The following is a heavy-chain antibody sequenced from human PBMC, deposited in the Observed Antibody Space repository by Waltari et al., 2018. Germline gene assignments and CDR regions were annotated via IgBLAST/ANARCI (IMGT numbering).Heavy chain of an antibody. CDR2: INHSGST. CDR1: GGSFSGYY. D-gene: IGHD3-16*01. V-gene: IGHV4-34*01. Sequence: QVQLQQWGAGLLKPSETLSLTCAVYGGSFSGYYWSWIRQPPGKGLEWIGEINHSGSTNYNPSLKSRVTRSVDTSKNQFSLKLSSVTAADTAVYYCASSSPRGMKSWGQGTLVTVSS. CDR3: ASSSPRGMKS. J-gene: IGHJ5*02.